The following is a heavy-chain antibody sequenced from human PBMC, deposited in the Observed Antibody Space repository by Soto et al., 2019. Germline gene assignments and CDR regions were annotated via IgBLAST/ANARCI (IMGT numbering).Heavy chain of an antibody. CDR1: GFTFTRYS. CDR3: ARESEDLTSRANYFDY. V-gene: IGHV3-21*06. J-gene: IGHJ4*02. CDR2: ISSTTNYI. D-gene: IGHD5-12*01. Sequence: GGSLRLSCAASGFTFTRYSMNWVRQAPGKGLEWVSSISSTTNYIYYRDSMKGRFTISRDNAKNSLYLEMNSLRAEDTAVYYCARESEDLTSRANYFDYWGQGTLVTVSS.